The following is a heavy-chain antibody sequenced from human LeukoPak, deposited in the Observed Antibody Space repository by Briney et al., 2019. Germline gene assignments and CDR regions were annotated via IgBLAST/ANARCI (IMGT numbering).Heavy chain of an antibody. J-gene: IGHJ2*01. Sequence: SETLSLTCTVSGGSIRSSSYYWGWIRQPPGTGLEWIGSIYYSGISYYNPSLKSRVTISVDTSKNQFSLKLSSVTAADTAVYYCARVYYSSSYDYWYFDLWGRGTLVTVSS. D-gene: IGHD6-13*01. V-gene: IGHV4-39*07. CDR3: ARVYYSSSYDYWYFDL. CDR1: GGSIRSSSYY. CDR2: IYYSGIS.